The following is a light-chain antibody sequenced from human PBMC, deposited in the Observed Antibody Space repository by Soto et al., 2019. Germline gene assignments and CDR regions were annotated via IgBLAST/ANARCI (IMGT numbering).Light chain of an antibody. V-gene: IGLV2-14*01. J-gene: IGLJ1*01. Sequence: QSVLTQPASVSGSPGQSITISCTGTSSDVGGYDYVSWYQLHPGKAPKLMVFEVSNRPSGVSYRFSGSKSGNTASLTISGLQAEDDAPYFCSSYSISTAYLFGTGTKVTVL. CDR3: SSYSISTAYL. CDR2: EVS. CDR1: SSDVGGYDY.